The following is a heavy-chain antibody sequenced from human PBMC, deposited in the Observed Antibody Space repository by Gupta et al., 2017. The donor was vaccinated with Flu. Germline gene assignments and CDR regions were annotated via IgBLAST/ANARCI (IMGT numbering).Heavy chain of an antibody. Sequence: QVPLVASGGGVVQPGRSLSLPCAASGFTFRSSGMRWVRQAPGKGLEWVAVISYDGSNKYYADSVKGRFTISRDNSKNTLYLQINSRRAEDTAVYYCAKETISGYFRRGADYWGQGTLVTVSS. CDR2: ISYDGSNK. D-gene: IGHD3-22*01. V-gene: IGHV3-30*18. CDR3: AKETISGYFRRGADY. CDR1: GFTFRSSG. J-gene: IGHJ4*02.